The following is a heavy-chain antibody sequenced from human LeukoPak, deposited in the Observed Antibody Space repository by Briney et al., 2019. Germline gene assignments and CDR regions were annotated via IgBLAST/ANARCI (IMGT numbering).Heavy chain of an antibody. V-gene: IGHV3-7*01. J-gene: IGHJ4*02. CDR1: GFIFSSNA. CDR3: ASLLLWFGELGFDY. CDR2: IKQDGSEK. Sequence: GGSLRLSCAAPGFIFSSNAMHWVRQAPGKGLECVANIKQDGSEKYYVDSVKGRFTISRDNAKNSLYLQMNSLRAEDTAVYYCASLLLWFGELGFDYWGQGTLVTVSS. D-gene: IGHD3-10*01.